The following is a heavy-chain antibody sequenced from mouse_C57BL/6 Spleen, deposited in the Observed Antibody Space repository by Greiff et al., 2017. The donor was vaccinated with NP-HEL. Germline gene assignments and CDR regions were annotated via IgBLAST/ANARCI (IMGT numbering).Heavy chain of an antibody. J-gene: IGHJ2*01. V-gene: IGHV1-61*01. CDR2: IYPSDSET. D-gene: IGHD2-2*01. Sequence: QVQLQQPGAELVRPGSSVKLSCKASDYTFTSYWMDWVKQRPGQGLEWIGNIYPSDSETHYNQKFKDKATLTVDKSSSTAYMQLSSLTSEDSAVYYCAIYFYGYYFDYWGQGTTLTVSS. CDR1: DYTFTSYW. CDR3: AIYFYGYYFDY.